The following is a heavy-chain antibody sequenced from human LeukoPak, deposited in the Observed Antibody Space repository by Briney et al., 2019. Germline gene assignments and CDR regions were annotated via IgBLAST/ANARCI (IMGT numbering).Heavy chain of an antibody. CDR3: AKGSGHEHSYYYYYMDV. Sequence: GGSLRLSCAASGFTFSDYYMSWIRQAPGKGLEWVSYISSSGSTIYYADSVKGRFTISRDNSKNTLYLQMNSLRAEDTAVYYCAKGSGHEHSYYYYYMDVWGKGTTVTISS. J-gene: IGHJ6*03. V-gene: IGHV3-11*04. CDR2: ISSSGSTI. CDR1: GFTFSDYY. D-gene: IGHD5-12*01.